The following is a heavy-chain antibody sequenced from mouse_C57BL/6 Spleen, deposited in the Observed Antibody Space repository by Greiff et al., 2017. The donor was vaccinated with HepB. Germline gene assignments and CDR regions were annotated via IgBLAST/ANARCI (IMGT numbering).Heavy chain of an antibody. J-gene: IGHJ2*01. V-gene: IGHV1-64*01. CDR3: ARSGYYYGSSYAFDY. D-gene: IGHD1-1*01. CDR2: IHPNSGST. CDR1: GYTFTSYW. Sequence: QVQLQQPGAELVKPGASVKLSCKASGYTFTSYWMHWVKQRPGQGLEWIGMIHPNSGSTNYNEKFKSKATLTVDKSSRTAYMQLSSLTSEDSAVYYCARSGYYYGSSYAFDYWGQGTTLTVSS.